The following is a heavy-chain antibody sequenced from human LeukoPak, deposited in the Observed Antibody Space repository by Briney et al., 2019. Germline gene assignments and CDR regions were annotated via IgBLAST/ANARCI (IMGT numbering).Heavy chain of an antibody. Sequence: SQTLSLTCTVSSDSISSGDYYWSWLRQPAGKGLEFIGYINKKGGTFYNPPLKSRVSISIDTSKNQFSLKLTSVTAADTAVYFCAREHKSYGDYPYYFDSWGQGTLVTVSS. CDR3: AREHKSYGDYPYYFDS. D-gene: IGHD4-17*01. CDR1: SDSISSGDYY. J-gene: IGHJ4*02. CDR2: INKKGGT. V-gene: IGHV4-30-4*01.